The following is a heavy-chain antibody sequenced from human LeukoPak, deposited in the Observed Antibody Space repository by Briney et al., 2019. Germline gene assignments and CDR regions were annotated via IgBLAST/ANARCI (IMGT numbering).Heavy chain of an antibody. CDR3: ARDRAYYDSSGYYPNWFDP. CDR1: GFTFSSYS. D-gene: IGHD3-22*01. J-gene: IGHJ5*02. V-gene: IGHV3-21*01. Sequence: KTGGSLRLSCAASGFTFSSYSMNWVRQAPGKGLEWVSSISSSSSYIYYADSVKGRFTISRDNAKNSLYLQMNSLRAEDTAVYYCARDRAYYDSSGYYPNWFDPWGQGTLVTVSS. CDR2: ISSSSSYI.